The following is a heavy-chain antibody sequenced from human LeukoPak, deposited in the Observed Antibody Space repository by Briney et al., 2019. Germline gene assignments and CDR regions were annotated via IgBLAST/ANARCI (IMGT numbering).Heavy chain of an antibody. J-gene: IGHJ4*02. CDR2: ICWNSGSI. CDR1: GFTFDDYA. D-gene: IGHD3-10*01. CDR3: AKDTQHYYASGSYPDY. V-gene: IGHV3-9*01. Sequence: GRSLRLSCAASGFTFDDYAMHWVRHAPGKGLGWGSGICWNSGSIGYADSVKRRLTISRDNAKNSLYLQMNSLRADDTALYYCAKDTQHYYASGSYPDYWGQGTLVTVSS.